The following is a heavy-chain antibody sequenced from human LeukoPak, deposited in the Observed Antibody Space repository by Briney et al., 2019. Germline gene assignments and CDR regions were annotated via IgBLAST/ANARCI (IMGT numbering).Heavy chain of an antibody. CDR3: ASLYCSRTSCYMDP. CDR1: GGSVSRSSYY. J-gene: IGHJ5*02. Sequence: SETLSLTCTVSGGSVSRSSYYWSWIRQPPGKGLEWIGYIYYSGNTNYKPSLKSRVTISLDTSKNQFSLKLSSVTAADTAVYYCASLYCSRTSCYMDPWGQGSLVTVSS. CDR2: IYYSGNT. D-gene: IGHD2-2*02. V-gene: IGHV4-61*01.